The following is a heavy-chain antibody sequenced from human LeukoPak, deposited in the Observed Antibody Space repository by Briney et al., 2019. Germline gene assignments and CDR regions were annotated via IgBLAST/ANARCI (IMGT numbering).Heavy chain of an antibody. V-gene: IGHV3-74*01. CDR1: GFTFSRYW. D-gene: IGHD6-13*01. Sequence: PGGSLRLSCAASGFTFSRYWMHWVRQAPRKGLVWVSRINSDGSGTSYADSVKGRFTISRDDAKNTLYLQMNSLRAEDTAVYYCARDYSSSWYPWFDYWGQGTLVTVSS. CDR2: INSDGSGT. J-gene: IGHJ4*02. CDR3: ARDYSSSWYPWFDY.